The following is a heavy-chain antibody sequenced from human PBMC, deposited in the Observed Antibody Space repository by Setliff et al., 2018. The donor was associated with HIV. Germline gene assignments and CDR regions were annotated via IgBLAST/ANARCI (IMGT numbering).Heavy chain of an antibody. J-gene: IGHJ4*02. D-gene: IGHD2-21*01. CDR2: VFHIGST. CDR1: SGSISSNTYY. V-gene: IGHV4-39*01. CDR3: ARLGIANAPDDY. Sequence: SETLSLTCSVSSGSISSNTYYWSWIRQPPGRGLEWIASVFHIGSTYHDPSLKSRVSISIDTSKTQVSLKLRSVTAADTAVYYCARLGIANAPDDYWGQGTLVTVSS.